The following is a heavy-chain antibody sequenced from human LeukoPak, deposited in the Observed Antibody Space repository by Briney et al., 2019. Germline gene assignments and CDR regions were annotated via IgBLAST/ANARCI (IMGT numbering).Heavy chain of an antibody. D-gene: IGHD4-17*01. Sequence: GGSLRLSCAASGFTFSSYEMNWVRQAPGKGLEWVSYISTSGSTIYYADSVKGRFTISRDNAKNSLYLQMNSLRAEDTAVYYCARVAINDYGDYFDYWGQGTLVTVSS. V-gene: IGHV3-48*03. J-gene: IGHJ4*02. CDR1: GFTFSSYE. CDR2: ISTSGSTI. CDR3: ARVAINDYGDYFDY.